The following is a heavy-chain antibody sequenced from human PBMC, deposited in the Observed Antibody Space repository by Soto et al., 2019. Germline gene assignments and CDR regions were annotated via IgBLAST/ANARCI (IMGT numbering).Heavy chain of an antibody. D-gene: IGHD1-1*01. CDR2: FDPEDGET. V-gene: IGHV1-24*01. CDR3: ATESKLVEAGAYYYYYYMDV. J-gene: IGHJ6*03. Sequence: ASVKVSCKVSGYTLTELSMHWVRQAPGKGLEWMGGFDPEDGETIYAQKFQGRVTMTEDTSTDTAYMELSSLRSEDTAVYYCATESKLVEAGAYYYYYYMDVWGKGTTVTVSS. CDR1: GYTLTELS.